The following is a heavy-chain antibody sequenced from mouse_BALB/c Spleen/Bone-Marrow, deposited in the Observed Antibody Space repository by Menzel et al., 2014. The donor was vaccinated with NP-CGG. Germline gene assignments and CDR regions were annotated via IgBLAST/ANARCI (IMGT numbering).Heavy chain of an antibody. CDR2: IYPSDSYT. Sequence: QVQLQQSGAELVRPGASVKLSCKASGYTFTSYWINWVKQRPGQGLEWIGNIYPSDSYTNYNQKFKDKATLTVDKSSSTAYMQLGIPTSEASAVYYCTRGGPYFDVWGAGTTVTVSS. CDR1: GYTFTSYW. V-gene: IGHV1-69*02. J-gene: IGHJ1*01. CDR3: TRGGPYFDV. D-gene: IGHD1-1*02.